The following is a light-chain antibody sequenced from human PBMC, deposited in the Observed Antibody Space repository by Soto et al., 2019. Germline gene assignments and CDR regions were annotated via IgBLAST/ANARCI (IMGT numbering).Light chain of an antibody. Sequence: DIQMTQSPSSLSVSVGDRVTITCRASQDINHYLAWYQQRPGKAPNVLIYGISTLQPGVPFRFTGSGSGTQFTLTITSLQPEDVGTYYCQSYKSAPYTFGQGTKLEI. CDR1: QDINHY. CDR3: QSYKSAPYT. CDR2: GIS. J-gene: IGKJ2*01. V-gene: IGKV1-27*01.